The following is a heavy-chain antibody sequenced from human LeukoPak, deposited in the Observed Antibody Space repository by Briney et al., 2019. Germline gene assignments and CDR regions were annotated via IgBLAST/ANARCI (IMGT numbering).Heavy chain of an antibody. CDR1: GFTFSGYW. J-gene: IGHJ4*02. Sequence: GGSLRLSCTASGFTFSGYWMHWVRQAPAQGPVLVSRISSDASTTTYADSVKGRFTISSDNARNTLYLQMNSLRAEDTAVYYCTSLDYWGQGTLVSVSP. V-gene: IGHV3-74*01. CDR2: ISSDASTT. CDR3: TSLDY.